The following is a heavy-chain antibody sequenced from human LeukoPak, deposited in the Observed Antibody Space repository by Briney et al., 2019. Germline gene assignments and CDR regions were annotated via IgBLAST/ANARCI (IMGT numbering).Heavy chain of an antibody. CDR1: GFTFSSYG. CDR3: ARHHNYESSGYLDY. D-gene: IGHD3-22*01. Sequence: GGSLRLSCAASGFTFSSYGMHWVRQAPGKGLEWVAVIWYDGTNQFYADSVKGRFTISRDNSRDTLFLEMTSLSADDTAVYYCARHHNYESSGYLDYWGQGTLVTVSS. CDR2: IWYDGTNQ. J-gene: IGHJ4*02. V-gene: IGHV3-33*08.